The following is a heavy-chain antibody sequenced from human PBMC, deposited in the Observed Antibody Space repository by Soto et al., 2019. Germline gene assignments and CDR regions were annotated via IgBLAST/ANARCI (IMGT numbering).Heavy chain of an antibody. CDR3: ARVATGPKGAFDF. V-gene: IGHV3-72*01. J-gene: IGHJ3*01. CDR1: GFTFSDHY. CDR2: VRDKLNNYKT. D-gene: IGHD1-1*01. Sequence: EVQLVESGGGLVQPGGSLRLSCAASGFTFSDHYMDWVRQAPGKGLEWVGRVRDKLNNYKTHYAASVIGRFTVSRDDSKNSVYLQMNSLETGDTAVYYCARVATGPKGAFDFWGQGIMVTVSS.